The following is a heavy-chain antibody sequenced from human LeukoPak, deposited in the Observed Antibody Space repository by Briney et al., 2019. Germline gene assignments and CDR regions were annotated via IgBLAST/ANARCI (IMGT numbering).Heavy chain of an antibody. J-gene: IGHJ4*02. CDR3: ANSYSPPHY. CDR2: INTDGSDT. Sequence: SGGSLRLSCAASGFTFGNSWMNWVRQAPGKRLVWVSRINTDGSDTTYADSVKGRFTISRDNAKNTLYLQMNSLRAEDSAVYYCANSYSPPHYWGQGTLVTVSS. CDR1: GFTFGNSW. V-gene: IGHV3-74*01. D-gene: IGHD3-10*01.